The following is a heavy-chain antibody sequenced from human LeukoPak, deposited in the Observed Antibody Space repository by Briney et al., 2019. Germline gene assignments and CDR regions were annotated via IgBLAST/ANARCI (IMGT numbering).Heavy chain of an antibody. D-gene: IGHD2-2*01. CDR2: INSDGRST. CDR3: ARASGYCNSTSCYANDY. Sequence: GGSLRLSCAASGFTFSTYWMHWVRQAPGKGLVWVSRINSDGRSTTYADSVKGRFTISRDNAKNTLYLQMNSLRAEDTAVYYCARASGYCNSTSCYANDYWGQGTLVTVSS. J-gene: IGHJ4*02. V-gene: IGHV3-74*01. CDR1: GFTFSTYW.